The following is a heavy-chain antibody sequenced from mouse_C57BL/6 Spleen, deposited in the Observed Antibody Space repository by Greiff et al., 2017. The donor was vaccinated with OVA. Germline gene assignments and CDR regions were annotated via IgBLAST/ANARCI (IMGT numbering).Heavy chain of an antibody. CDR1: GYTFTDYY. Sequence: VQLQQSGPELVKPGASVKISCKASGYTFTDYYMNWVKQNHGKSLEWIGDINPNNGGTSYNQKFKGKATLTVDKSSSTAYMELRSLTSEDSAVYYCARGTPYYFDYWGQGTTLTVSS. CDR3: ARGTPYYFDY. J-gene: IGHJ2*01. V-gene: IGHV1-26*01. CDR2: INPNNGGT. D-gene: IGHD3-3*01.